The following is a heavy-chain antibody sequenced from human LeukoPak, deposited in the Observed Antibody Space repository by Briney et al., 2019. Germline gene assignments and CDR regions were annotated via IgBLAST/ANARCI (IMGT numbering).Heavy chain of an antibody. CDR2: INHSGST. CDR3: ARPGDYYMDV. J-gene: IGHJ6*03. D-gene: IGHD1-26*01. Sequence: GSLRLSCAASGFTFSSYAMSWVRQAPGKGLEWIGEINHSGSTNYNPSLKSRVTISVDTSKNQFSLKLSSVTAADTAVYYCARPGDYYMDVWGKGTTVTISS. V-gene: IGHV4-34*01. CDR1: GFTFSSYA.